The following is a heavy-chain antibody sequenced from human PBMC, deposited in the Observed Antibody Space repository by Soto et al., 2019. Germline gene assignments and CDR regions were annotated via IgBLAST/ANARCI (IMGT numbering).Heavy chain of an antibody. D-gene: IGHD4-17*01. J-gene: IGHJ4*02. V-gene: IGHV3-30*03. Sequence: QVQLVESGGGVVQPGRSLRLSCAASGFTFSSYGMHWVRQAPGKGLEWVAVISYDGSNKYYADSVKGRFTISRDNSKNTLYLQMNSLRAEDTAVYYCATALDYGDFYSPNDYWGQGTLVTVSS. CDR1: GFTFSSYG. CDR3: ATALDYGDFYSPNDY. CDR2: ISYDGSNK.